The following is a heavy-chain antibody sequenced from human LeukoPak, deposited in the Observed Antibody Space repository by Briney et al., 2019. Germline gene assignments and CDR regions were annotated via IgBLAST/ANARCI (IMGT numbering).Heavy chain of an antibody. CDR2: VSGSGDST. Sequence: GGSLRLSCAASGFTFGSYAMTWVRQAPGKGLEWVSAVSGSGDSTYYADSVKGRFTISRDNSKNTLYLQMNSLRAEDTAIYYCAKVTSKFPDYWGQGTLVTVPS. D-gene: IGHD4-11*01. CDR1: GFTFGSYA. CDR3: AKVTSKFPDY. V-gene: IGHV3-23*01. J-gene: IGHJ4*02.